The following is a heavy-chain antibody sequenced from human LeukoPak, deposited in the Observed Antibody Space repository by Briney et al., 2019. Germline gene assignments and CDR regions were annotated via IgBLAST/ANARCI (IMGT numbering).Heavy chain of an antibody. CDR3: ARDLDYFDSSGSHRRRNYFDY. CDR2: IHSDGST. CDR1: GLTVSTNY. J-gene: IGHJ4*02. D-gene: IGHD3-22*01. Sequence: SGGSLRLSCAASGLTVSTNYMTWVRQAPGKGLEWVSIIHSDGSTYYADSVKGRFTISRDNYKNTLYLQMNSLRGEDTAMYYCARDLDYFDSSGSHRRRNYFDYWGQGTLVPVSS. V-gene: IGHV3-53*01.